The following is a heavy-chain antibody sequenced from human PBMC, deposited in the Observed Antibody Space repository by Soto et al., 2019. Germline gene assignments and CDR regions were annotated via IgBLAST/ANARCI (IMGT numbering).Heavy chain of an antibody. V-gene: IGHV3-23*01. J-gene: IGHJ6*02. CDR2: ISGSGGST. Sequence: GGSLRLSCAASGFTFSSYAMSWVRQAPGKGLEWVSAISGSGGSTYYADSVKGRFTISRDSSKNTLYLQMHSLRAEDTAVYFCAKGARSGDGVYYYYGMDVWGQGTTVTVSS. D-gene: IGHD5-12*01. CDR3: AKGARSGDGVYYYYGMDV. CDR1: GFTFSSYA.